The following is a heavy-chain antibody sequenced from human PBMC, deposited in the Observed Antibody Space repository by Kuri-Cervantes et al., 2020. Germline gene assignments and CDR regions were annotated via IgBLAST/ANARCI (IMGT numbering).Heavy chain of an antibody. D-gene: IGHD2-15*01. CDR1: GYSISSSGYY. V-gene: IGHV4-38-2*01. CDR3: ARGPPLSRYCSGGSCYSRRGWFDP. J-gene: IGHJ5*02. CDR2: INHSGST. Sequence: SETLSLTCAVSGYSISSSGYYWGWIRQPPGKGLEWIGEINHSGSTNYNPSLKSRVTISVDTSKNQFSLKLSSVTAADTAVYYCARGPPLSRYCSGGSCYSRRGWFDPWGQGTLVTVSS.